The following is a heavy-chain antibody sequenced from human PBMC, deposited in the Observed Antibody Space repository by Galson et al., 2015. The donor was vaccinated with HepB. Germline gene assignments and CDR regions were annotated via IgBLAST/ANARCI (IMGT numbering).Heavy chain of an antibody. J-gene: IGHJ2*01. D-gene: IGHD6-6*01. Sequence: SETLSLTCAVSGGSISSSNWWSWVRQPPGKELEWIGEIYHSGSTNYNPSLKSRVTISVDKSKNQFSLKLSSVTAADTAVYYCARLQLLRVRLGGFDLWGRGTLVTVSS. CDR2: IYHSGST. V-gene: IGHV4-4*02. CDR1: GGSISSSNW. CDR3: ARLQLLRVRLGGFDL.